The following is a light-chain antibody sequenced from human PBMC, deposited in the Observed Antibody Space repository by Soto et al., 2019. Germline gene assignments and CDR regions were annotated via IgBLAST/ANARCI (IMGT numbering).Light chain of an antibody. CDR1: QSINNY. CDR2: AAS. Sequence: DIQMTQSPSSLSASVGDRVTLTCRASQSINNYLNWYQQKPGKAPKLLIYAASSLHRGVTSKFSGSGSGTDFTLTISSLQPEDFATYYCQQSYSSPPYTFGQGTKLEIK. J-gene: IGKJ2*01. V-gene: IGKV1-39*01. CDR3: QQSYSSPPYT.